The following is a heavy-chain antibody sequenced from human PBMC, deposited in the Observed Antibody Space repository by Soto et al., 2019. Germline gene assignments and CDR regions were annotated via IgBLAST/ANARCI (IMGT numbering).Heavy chain of an antibody. CDR2: IYWNDDK. CDR3: AHRRGGQQHAPPWFDP. V-gene: IGHV2-5*01. CDR1: GFSLSTSGVG. Sequence: SGPTLVNPTQTRTLTCTFSGFSLSTSGVGVGWIRQPPGKALEWLALIYWNDDKRYSPSLKSRLTITKDTSKNQVVLTMTNMDPVDTATYYCAHRRGGQQHAPPWFDPWGQGTLVTVSS. J-gene: IGHJ5*02. D-gene: IGHD6-13*01.